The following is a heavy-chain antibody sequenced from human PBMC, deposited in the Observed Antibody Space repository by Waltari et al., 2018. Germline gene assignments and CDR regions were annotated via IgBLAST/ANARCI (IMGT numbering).Heavy chain of an antibody. J-gene: IGHJ6*02. CDR2: VWDDESQK. CDR3: ARENNVGSSPADV. CDR1: GFTFSSYG. Sequence: QVQLVESGGGVVQPGRSLRLSWAASGFTFSSYGMHWVRQAPGKGLEWVAVVWDDESQKYYADSLKGRFTISRDNSKNTLYLQMNSLRAEDTAVYYCARENNVGSSPADVWGQGTTVTVSS. D-gene: IGHD1-20*01. V-gene: IGHV3-33*01.